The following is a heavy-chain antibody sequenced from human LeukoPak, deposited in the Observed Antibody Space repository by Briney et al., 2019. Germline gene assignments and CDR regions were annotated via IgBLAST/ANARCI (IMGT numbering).Heavy chain of an antibody. Sequence: GVSVKVSCKASRYTFTGYYMHWVRQAPGQGLEWMGWINPNSGGTNYAQKFQGRVTMTRDTSISTAYMELSRLKSDDTAVYYCARDPSIAVAGDYWGQGTLVTVSS. CDR2: INPNSGGT. V-gene: IGHV1-2*02. CDR3: ARDPSIAVAGDY. CDR1: RYTFTGYY. D-gene: IGHD6-19*01. J-gene: IGHJ4*02.